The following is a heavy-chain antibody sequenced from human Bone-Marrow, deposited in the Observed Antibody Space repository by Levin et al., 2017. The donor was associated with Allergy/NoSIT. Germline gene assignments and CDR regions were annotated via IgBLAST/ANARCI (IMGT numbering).Heavy chain of an antibody. CDR2: VYYTGFT. D-gene: IGHD4-11*01. CDR3: AKVHEASNSAFDI. V-gene: IGHV4-61*01. CDR1: GASIGSDSLY. Sequence: SPTLSLTCTVSGASIGSDSLYWSWVRQPPGGGLEWIGYVYYTGFTNYNPSLETRVTLSVVPSKNQFSLELRSVTAADTAVYYCAKVHEASNSAFDIWGQGTMVTVSS. J-gene: IGHJ3*02.